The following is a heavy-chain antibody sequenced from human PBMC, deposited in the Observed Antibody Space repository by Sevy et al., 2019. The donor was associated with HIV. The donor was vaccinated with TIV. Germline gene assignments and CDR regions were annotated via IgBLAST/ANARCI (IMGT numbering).Heavy chain of an antibody. V-gene: IGHV4-59*08. Sequence: SETLSLTCTVSGGSITSLYWNWIRQPPGKGLEWIANIYYNGHINYNPSLKSRVTLSLDTSKNQFSLRLSSVTAADTAMYYCAGENAWGGYSWGQGTLVTVSS. D-gene: IGHD3-16*01. CDR1: GGSITSLY. CDR3: AGENAWGGYS. J-gene: IGHJ4*02. CDR2: IYYNGHI.